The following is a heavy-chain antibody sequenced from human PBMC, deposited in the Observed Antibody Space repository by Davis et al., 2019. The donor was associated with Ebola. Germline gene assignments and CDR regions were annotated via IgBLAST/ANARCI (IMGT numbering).Heavy chain of an antibody. D-gene: IGHD3-10*01. CDR3: TTAPQELWLGWY. CDR2: IRSKANSYAT. Sequence: GESLKISCAASGFTFSGSAMHWVRQASGKGLEWVGRIRSKANSYATAYAASVKGRFTISRDDSKNTLYLQMNSLKTEDTAVYYCTTAPQELWLGWYWGQGTLVTVSS. CDR1: GFTFSGSA. V-gene: IGHV3-73*01. J-gene: IGHJ4*02.